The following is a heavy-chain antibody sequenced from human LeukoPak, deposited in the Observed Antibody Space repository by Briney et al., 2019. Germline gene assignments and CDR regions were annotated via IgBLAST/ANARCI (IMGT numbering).Heavy chain of an antibody. CDR1: EFSVGSNY. Sequence: PGGSLRLSCAASEFSVGSNYMTWVRQAPGKGLEWVSAISGSGGSTYYADSVKGRFTISRDNSKNTLYLQMNSLRAEDTAVYYCAKDQAEVIAAAGTPCLDWGQGTLVTVSS. D-gene: IGHD6-13*01. CDR2: ISGSGGST. J-gene: IGHJ4*02. V-gene: IGHV3-23*01. CDR3: AKDQAEVIAAAGTPCLD.